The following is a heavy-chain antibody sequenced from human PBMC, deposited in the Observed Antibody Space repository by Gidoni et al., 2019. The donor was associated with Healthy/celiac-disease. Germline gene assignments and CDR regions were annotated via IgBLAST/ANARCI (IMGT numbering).Heavy chain of an antibody. Sequence: EVQLVESGGGLVQPGRSLRLSCAASGFTFDNYAMHWFRQAPGKGLEWVSGISWNSGSIGDADSVKGRFTISRDNAKNSLYLQMNSLRAEDTALYYCAKEWEWSLDYWGQGTLVTVSS. CDR1: GFTFDNYA. J-gene: IGHJ4*02. D-gene: IGHD3-3*01. CDR3: AKEWEWSLDY. V-gene: IGHV3-9*01. CDR2: ISWNSGSI.